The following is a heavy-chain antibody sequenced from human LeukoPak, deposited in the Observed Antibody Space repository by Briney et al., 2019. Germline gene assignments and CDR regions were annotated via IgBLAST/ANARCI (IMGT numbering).Heavy chain of an antibody. D-gene: IGHD4-17*01. J-gene: IGHJ4*02. Sequence: ASVKVSCKASGYTFTSYGISWVRQAPGQGLEWMGWISAYNGNTNYAQKLQCRVTMTTDTSTSTAYMELRSLRSGDTAVYYCATYDYGDYDGYWGEGSLVTVSS. CDR2: ISAYNGNT. V-gene: IGHV1-18*01. CDR1: GYTFTSYG. CDR3: ATYDYGDYDGY.